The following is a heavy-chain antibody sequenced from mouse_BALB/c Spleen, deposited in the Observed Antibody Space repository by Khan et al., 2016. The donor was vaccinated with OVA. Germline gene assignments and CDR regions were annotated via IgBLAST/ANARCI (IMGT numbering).Heavy chain of an antibody. V-gene: IGHV3-2*02. Sequence: EVQLQESGPGLVKTSQSLSLTCTVTGYSITSGYAWNWIRQFPGNKLEWMGYISYSGGTSYNPSLKSRISITRDTSKNQFFLQLNSVTTEDTATYYCARGNYYGYYFDYWGQGTTLTVSS. CDR3: ARGNYYGYYFDY. CDR1: GYSITSGYA. J-gene: IGHJ2*01. D-gene: IGHD1-1*01. CDR2: ISYSGGT.